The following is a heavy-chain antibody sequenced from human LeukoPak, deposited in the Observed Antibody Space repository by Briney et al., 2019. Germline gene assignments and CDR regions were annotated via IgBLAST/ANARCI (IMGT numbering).Heavy chain of an antibody. Sequence: TLSLTCSVTGGSISSGGLYWSWLRQHPGQGLEWIGYIHNSGSTYYNPSLQSRAIISLDASKSQFSLQLNSETAADTAVYYCARVDGSGSKRWFDPWGQGVPVTVSS. CDR2: IHNSGST. J-gene: IGHJ5*02. D-gene: IGHD3-10*01. CDR3: ARVDGSGSKRWFDP. V-gene: IGHV4-31*03. CDR1: GGSISSGGLY.